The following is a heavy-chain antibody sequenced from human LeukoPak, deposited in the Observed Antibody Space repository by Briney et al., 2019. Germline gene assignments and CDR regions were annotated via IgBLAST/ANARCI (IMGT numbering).Heavy chain of an antibody. CDR3: ARDYYDSSGRNSLPDY. Sequence: ASVKVSCKASGYTFTSYYMHWVRQAPGRGLEWMGIINPSGGSTSYAQKFQGRVTMTRDTSTSTVYMELSSLRSEDTAVYYCARDYYDSSGRNSLPDYWGQGTLVTVSS. CDR2: INPSGGST. CDR1: GYTFTSYY. J-gene: IGHJ4*02. V-gene: IGHV1-46*01. D-gene: IGHD3-22*01.